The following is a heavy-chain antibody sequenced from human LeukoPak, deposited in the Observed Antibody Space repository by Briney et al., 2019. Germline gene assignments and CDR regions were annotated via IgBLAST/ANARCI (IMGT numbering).Heavy chain of an antibody. Sequence: GGSLRLSCAASGFTFSSYAMSWVRQAPGKGLEWVSAISGSGGSTYYADSVKGRFTISRDNSKNTLYLQMNSLRAGDTAVYYCARSEGGTYYDFWSGPKYYFDYWGQGTLVTVSS. CDR3: ARSEGGTYYDFWSGPKYYFDY. CDR2: ISGSGGST. D-gene: IGHD3-3*01. J-gene: IGHJ4*02. V-gene: IGHV3-23*01. CDR1: GFTFSSYA.